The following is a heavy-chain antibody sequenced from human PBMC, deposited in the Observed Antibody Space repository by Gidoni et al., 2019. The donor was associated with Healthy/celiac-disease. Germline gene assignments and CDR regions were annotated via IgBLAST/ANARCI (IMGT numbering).Heavy chain of an antibody. CDR1: GFTFSSYS. V-gene: IGHV3-48*01. D-gene: IGHD3-16*02. CDR2: ISSSSSTI. J-gene: IGHJ6*03. CDR3: ARGVTFGGVIAPGYMDV. Sequence: EVQLVESGGGLVQPGGSLRLSCAASGFTFSSYSMNSVRQPPGKGLEWVSYISSSSSTIYYANSVKGGFTISRDNAKNSLYLQMNSLRAEDTAVYYCARGVTFGGVIAPGYMDVWGKGTTVTVSS.